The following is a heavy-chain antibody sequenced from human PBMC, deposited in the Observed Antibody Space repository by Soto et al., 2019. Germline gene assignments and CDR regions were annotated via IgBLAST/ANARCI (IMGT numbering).Heavy chain of an antibody. D-gene: IGHD5-12*01. CDR2: IYHSGST. CDR1: GPSISSSNW. V-gene: IGHV4-4*02. Sequence: PSETLSLTCAVSGPSISSSNWWGWVRQPPGKGLEWIGEIYHSGSTNYNPSLKSRVTISVDKSKNQFSLKLSSVTAADTAVYYCALNNLEIVATILWGQGTLVT. CDR3: ALNNLEIVATIL. J-gene: IGHJ4*02.